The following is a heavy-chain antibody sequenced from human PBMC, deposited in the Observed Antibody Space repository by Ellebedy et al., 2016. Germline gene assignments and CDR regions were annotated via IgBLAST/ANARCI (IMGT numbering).Heavy chain of an antibody. J-gene: IGHJ4*02. V-gene: IGHV1-18*01. CDR3: AREFGDWNYRFLDS. CDR1: GYSLTSYP. D-gene: IGHD1-7*01. Sequence: ASVKVSXXASGYSLTSYPIIWVRQAPGQGLEWMGWVSAYNGHTNYAQNLQGRVTMTTDTSTSTAYMELRSLRSDDTAVYYCAREFGDWNYRFLDSWGQGTLVTVSS. CDR2: VSAYNGHT.